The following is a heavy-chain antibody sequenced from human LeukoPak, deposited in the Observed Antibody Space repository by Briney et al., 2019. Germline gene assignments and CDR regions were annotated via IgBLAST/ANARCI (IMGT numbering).Heavy chain of an antibody. Sequence: PSETLSLTCTVSGDSFSSVTDYWAWIRQPPGKGLEWIGYIYYSGSTNYNPSLKSRVTISVDTSKNQFSLKLSSVTAADTAVYYCARRAAAGHYFDYWGQGTLVTVSS. D-gene: IGHD6-13*01. CDR1: GDSFSSVTDY. CDR2: IYYSGST. J-gene: IGHJ4*02. CDR3: ARRAAAGHYFDY. V-gene: IGHV4-61*01.